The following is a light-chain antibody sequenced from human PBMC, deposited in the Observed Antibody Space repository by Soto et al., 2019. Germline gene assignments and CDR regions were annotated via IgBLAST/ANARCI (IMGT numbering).Light chain of an antibody. J-gene: IGKJ1*01. CDR2: RAS. CDR1: QIVSNNY. CDR3: QHGGSPRT. Sequence: IALTQSPGTLSLSPGERSTLSCMASQIVSNNYVSRYHQKAGQAPRLLISRASSRATGIPDMISGGGSGTYFTLTISREEADVLADYCRQHGGSPRTVGQGTKVDIK. V-gene: IGKV3-20*01.